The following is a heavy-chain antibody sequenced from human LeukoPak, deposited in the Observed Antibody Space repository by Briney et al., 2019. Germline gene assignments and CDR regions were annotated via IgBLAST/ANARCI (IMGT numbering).Heavy chain of an antibody. CDR3: TRTSTAFVY. J-gene: IGHJ4*02. CDR2: IRSKAYGGTT. Sequence: PGRSLRLSCTASGFTFGDYVMNWVRQAPGKGLEWVGFIRSKAYGGTTEYAASVKGRFTISRDDSKSIAYLQMNSLKTEDTAVYYCTRTSTAFVYWGQGTLVTVSS. CDR1: GFTFGDYV. V-gene: IGHV3-49*04.